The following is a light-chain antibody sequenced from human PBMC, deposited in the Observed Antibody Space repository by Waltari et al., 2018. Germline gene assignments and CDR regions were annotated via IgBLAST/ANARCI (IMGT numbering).Light chain of an antibody. J-gene: IGLJ1*01. V-gene: IGLV2-23*02. Sequence: QSALPQPPSVSGSPGPPIPISSPATSTAFGSFNIVSWYQQRPGKASKFIIYEVNRRPSGLSSRFSGSKSGNTASLTISGLQAEDEADYFCCSYAGVTTFYVFGTGTRVTVL. CDR1: STAFGSFNI. CDR3: CSYAGVTTFYV. CDR2: EVN.